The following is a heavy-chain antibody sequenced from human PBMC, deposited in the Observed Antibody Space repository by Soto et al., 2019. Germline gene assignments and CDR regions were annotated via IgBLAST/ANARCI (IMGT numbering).Heavy chain of an antibody. Sequence: SVKVSCKASGGTFSSYAISWVRQAPGQGLEWMGGIIPIFGTANYAQKFQGRVTITADESTSTAYMELSSLRSEDTAVYYCARGVLSGSYAPYFDYWGQGTLVTVSS. CDR3: ARGVLSGSYAPYFDY. CDR1: GGTFSSYA. V-gene: IGHV1-69*13. J-gene: IGHJ4*02. CDR2: IIPIFGTA. D-gene: IGHD1-26*01.